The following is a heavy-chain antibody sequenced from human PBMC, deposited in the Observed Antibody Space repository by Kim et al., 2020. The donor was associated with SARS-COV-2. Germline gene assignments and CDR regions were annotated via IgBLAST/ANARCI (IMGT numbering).Heavy chain of an antibody. CDR3: AGGSSGWYSVLLDAFDI. V-gene: IGHV4-59*13. Sequence: SGTLSLTCTVSGGSISSYYWSWIRQPPGKGLEWIGYIYYSGSTNYNPSLKSRVTISVDTSKNQFSLKLSSVTAADTAVYYCAGGSSGWYSVLLDAFDIWGQGTMVTVSS. CDR2: IYYSGST. D-gene: IGHD6-19*01. CDR1: GGSISSYY. J-gene: IGHJ3*02.